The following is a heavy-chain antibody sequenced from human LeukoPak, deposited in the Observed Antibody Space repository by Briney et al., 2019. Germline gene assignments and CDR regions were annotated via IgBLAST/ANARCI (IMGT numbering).Heavy chain of an antibody. CDR1: GGSINNYY. D-gene: IGHD5-18*01. J-gene: IGHJ6*02. V-gene: IGHV4-59*08. Sequence: PSETLSLTCTVSGGSINNYYWSWIRQPPGKGLEWIGYIYNSGRTNYNPSLKSQVTMSVGTSKNQFSLKLSSVTATDTAVYYCARHASGYSYSYYDMDVWGQGTTVTVFS. CDR3: ARHASGYSYSYYDMDV. CDR2: IYNSGRT.